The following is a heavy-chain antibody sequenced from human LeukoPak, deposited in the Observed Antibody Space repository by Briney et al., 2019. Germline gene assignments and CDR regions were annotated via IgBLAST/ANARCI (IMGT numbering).Heavy chain of an antibody. CDR3: ARALYYGSGSYYNPHWFDP. V-gene: IGHV1-69*13. J-gene: IGHJ5*02. CDR1: GGTFSSYA. Sequence: SVTVSCKASGGTFSSYAISWVRQAPGQGLEWMGGIIPIFGTANYAQKFQGRVTITADESTSTAYMELSSLRSEDTAVYYCARALYYGSGSYYNPHWFDPWGQGTLVTVSS. D-gene: IGHD3-10*01. CDR2: IIPIFGTA.